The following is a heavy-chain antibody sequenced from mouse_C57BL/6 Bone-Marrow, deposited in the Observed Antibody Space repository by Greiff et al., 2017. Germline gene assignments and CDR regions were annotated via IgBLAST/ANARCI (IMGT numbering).Heavy chain of an antibody. CDR3: ARWGYSNPRYFDV. Sequence: QVQLQQSGPELVKPGASVKISCKASGYAFSSSWMNWVKQRPGKGLEWIGRIYPGDGDTNYNGKFKGKATLTADKSSSTAYMQLSSLTSEDSAVYFCARWGYSNPRYFDVWGTGTTVTVSS. J-gene: IGHJ1*03. V-gene: IGHV1-82*01. CDR2: IYPGDGDT. CDR1: GYAFSSSW. D-gene: IGHD2-5*01.